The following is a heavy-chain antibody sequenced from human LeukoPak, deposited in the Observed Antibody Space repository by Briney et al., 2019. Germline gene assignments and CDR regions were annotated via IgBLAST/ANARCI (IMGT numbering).Heavy chain of an antibody. CDR1: GFTFSSYA. Sequence: GRSLRLSCAASGFTFSSYAMHWVRQAPGKGLEWVAVISYDGSNKYYADSVKGRSTISRDNSKNTLYLQMNSLRAEDTAVYYCARGGYSGSYYELGYWGQGTLVTVSS. D-gene: IGHD1-26*01. CDR3: ARGGYSGSYYELGY. V-gene: IGHV3-30*04. J-gene: IGHJ4*02. CDR2: ISYDGSNK.